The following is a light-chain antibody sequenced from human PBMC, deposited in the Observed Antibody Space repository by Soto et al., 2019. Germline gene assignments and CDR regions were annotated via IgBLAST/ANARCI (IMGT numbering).Light chain of an antibody. V-gene: IGKV3-20*01. CDR2: GAS. J-gene: IGKJ3*01. CDR1: QSVSSSY. CDR3: QQYGSPGIT. Sequence: EIVLTQSPGTLSLSPGERATLSCRASQSVSSSYLAWYQRKPGQAPRLLIYGASSRATGIPDRFSGSGSGTDFTLTISRLEPEDFAVYYCQQYGSPGITFGPGTKVDIK.